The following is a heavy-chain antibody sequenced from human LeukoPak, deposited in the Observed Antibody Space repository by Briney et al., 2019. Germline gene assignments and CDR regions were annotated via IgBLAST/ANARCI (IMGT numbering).Heavy chain of an antibody. CDR3: AKEGYYDSSGYYPLGYFDY. Sequence: GGSLRLSCAASGFTFSSYAMSCVRQAPGKGLEWVSAISGSGGSTYYADSVKGRFTISRDNSKNTLYLQMNSLRAEDTAVYYCAKEGYYDSSGYYPLGYFDYWGQGTLVTVSS. D-gene: IGHD3-22*01. J-gene: IGHJ4*02. CDR2: ISGSGGST. V-gene: IGHV3-23*01. CDR1: GFTFSSYA.